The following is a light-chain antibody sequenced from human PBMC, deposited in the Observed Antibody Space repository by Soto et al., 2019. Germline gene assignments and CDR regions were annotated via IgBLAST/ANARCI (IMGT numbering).Light chain of an antibody. Sequence: EIVLTQSPGTLSLSPGERATLSCRASQSVSSSYLAWYQQKPGQAPRLLIYGASSRATGIPDRFGGSGSGTDFTLTISRLEPEDFAVYYCQQYASSPLTFGQGTKVEIK. CDR1: QSVSSSY. CDR2: GAS. J-gene: IGKJ1*01. V-gene: IGKV3-20*01. CDR3: QQYASSPLT.